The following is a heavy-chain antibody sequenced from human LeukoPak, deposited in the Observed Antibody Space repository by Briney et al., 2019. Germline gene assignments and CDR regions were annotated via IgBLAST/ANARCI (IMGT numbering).Heavy chain of an antibody. D-gene: IGHD6-19*01. Sequence: ASVKVSCKASGYTFTGYYMHWVRQAPGQGLEWMGWINPNSGGTNYAQKFQGRVTMTRDTSISTAYMELSRLSSDDTAVYYCATTGIAVAGKRRGGDFDYWGQGTLVTVSS. CDR1: GYTFTGYY. V-gene: IGHV1-2*02. J-gene: IGHJ4*02. CDR2: INPNSGGT. CDR3: ATTGIAVAGKRRGGDFDY.